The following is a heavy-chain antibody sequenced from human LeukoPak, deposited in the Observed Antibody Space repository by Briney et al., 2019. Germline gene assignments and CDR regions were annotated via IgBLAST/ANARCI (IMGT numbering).Heavy chain of an antibody. CDR2: MNPRTGVT. D-gene: IGHD6-6*01. CDR3: AREGEYSYGYVHYFYYMDV. Sequence: ASVKVSCTASGYTFINHDINWVRQAAGQGLEWMGWMNPRTGVTQYAQKFRGRVNMTRDSSLSTAYIDLSGLTSDDTAVYYCAREGEYSYGYVHYFYYMDVWGKGTTVTVSS. V-gene: IGHV1-8*01. CDR1: GYTFINHD. J-gene: IGHJ6*03.